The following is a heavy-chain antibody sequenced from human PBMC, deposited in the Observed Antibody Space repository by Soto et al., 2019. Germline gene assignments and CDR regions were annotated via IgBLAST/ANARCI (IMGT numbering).Heavy chain of an antibody. CDR2: IYYSGST. D-gene: IGHD2-8*02. J-gene: IGHJ6*02. CDR1: GGSISSGDYY. CDR3: ARGSYGWLPYYYYGMDV. Sequence: QVQLQESGPGLVKPSQTLSLTCTVSGGSISSGDYYWSWIRQPPGQGLEWIGYIYYSGSTYYNPSLKSRVTISVDTSKNQFSLKLSSVTAADTAVYYCARGSYGWLPYYYYGMDVWGQGTTVTGSS. V-gene: IGHV4-30-4*01.